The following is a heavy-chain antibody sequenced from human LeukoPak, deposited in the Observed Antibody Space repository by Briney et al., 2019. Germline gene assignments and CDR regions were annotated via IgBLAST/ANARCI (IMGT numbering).Heavy chain of an antibody. Sequence: GGSLRLSCAASGFTFSSYAMSWVRQAPGEGLECISAISGGGGNTYYADSVKGRFTISRDNSTNTLYLQMNSLRAEDTAVYYCAKTYHYVCSNYPPMDYCGQGTLVSVSS. CDR2: ISGGGGNT. CDR3: AKTYHYVCSNYPPMDY. D-gene: IGHD3-10*02. J-gene: IGHJ4*02. V-gene: IGHV3-23*01. CDR1: GFTFSSYA.